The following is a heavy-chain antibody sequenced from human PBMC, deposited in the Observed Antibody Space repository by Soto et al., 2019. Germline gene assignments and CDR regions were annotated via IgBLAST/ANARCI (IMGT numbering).Heavy chain of an antibody. CDR3: ARAQGYCSAAISYYYYYGLDV. CDR2: IIPTSGTA. CDR1: GGTFSSDA. D-gene: IGHD2-15*01. V-gene: IGHV1-69*13. J-gene: IGHJ6*02. Sequence: ASVKVSCKASGGTFSSDAFSWVRQAPGQGLEWMGGIIPTSGTANYAQKFQGRATITADESTSTAYMELSSLTSEDTAVYFCARAQGYCSAAISYYYYYGLDVWGQGTTVTVSS.